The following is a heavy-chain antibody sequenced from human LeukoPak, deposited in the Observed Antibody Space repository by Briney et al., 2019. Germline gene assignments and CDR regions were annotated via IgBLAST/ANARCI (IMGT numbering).Heavy chain of an antibody. CDR3: MRDYMGWFDP. V-gene: IGHV3-30-3*01. CDR2: ISLDGSTE. Sequence: GGSLRLSCAASGFTFSSYAMYWVRQAPGKGLEWVSIISLDGSTEFYADSVKGRFTISRDTASNTMHLEMNNLRIEDTAVYYCMRDYMGWFDPWGQGSLVTVSS. D-gene: IGHD3-10*01. CDR1: GFTFSSYA. J-gene: IGHJ5*02.